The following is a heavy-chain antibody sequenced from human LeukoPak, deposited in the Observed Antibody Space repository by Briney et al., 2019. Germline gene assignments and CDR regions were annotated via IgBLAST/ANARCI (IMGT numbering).Heavy chain of an antibody. Sequence: SETLSLTCNVSGASFNSGTFYWAWIPQPPGKGLEWIGYVYYTETTKYNLSLKSRVTISVDTSNQFSLKLRSVTAADTAIYYCARTRYGRSGDYWGQGTLVTVSS. CDR1: GASFNSGTFY. CDR3: ARTRYGRSGDY. D-gene: IGHD3-10*01. CDR2: VYYTETT. V-gene: IGHV4-61*01. J-gene: IGHJ4*02.